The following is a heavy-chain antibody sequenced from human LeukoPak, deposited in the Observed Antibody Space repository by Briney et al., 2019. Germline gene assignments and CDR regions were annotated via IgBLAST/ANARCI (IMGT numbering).Heavy chain of an antibody. J-gene: IGHJ4*02. CDR1: GFTFSSYA. CDR3: ARDRLVATIDY. Sequence: GGSLRLSRAASGFTFSSYAMHWVRQAPGKGLEWVAVISYDGSNKYYADSVKGRFTISRDNSKNTLYLQMNSLRAEDTAVYYCARDRLVATIDYWGQGTLVTVSS. CDR2: ISYDGSNK. D-gene: IGHD2-15*01. V-gene: IGHV3-30-3*01.